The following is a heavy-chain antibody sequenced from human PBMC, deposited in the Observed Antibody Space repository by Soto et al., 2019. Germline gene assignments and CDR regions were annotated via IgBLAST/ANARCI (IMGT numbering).Heavy chain of an antibody. Sequence: EVQLLESGGGLVQPGGSLRLSCAASKFTFSSYAMSWVRRAPGKGLEWVSAISGSGDITSYADSVKGRFTISRDNAKNTLHLQMNSLRAEDTAVYYCARGLYSRGYWGQGTLVTVSS. D-gene: IGHD3-16*01. CDR1: KFTFSSYA. J-gene: IGHJ4*02. CDR3: ARGLYSRGY. V-gene: IGHV3-23*01. CDR2: ISGSGDIT.